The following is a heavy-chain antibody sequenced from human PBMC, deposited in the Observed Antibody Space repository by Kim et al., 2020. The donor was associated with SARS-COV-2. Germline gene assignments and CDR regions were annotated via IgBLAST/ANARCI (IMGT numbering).Heavy chain of an antibody. V-gene: IGHV3-23*01. D-gene: IGHD3-3*01. J-gene: IGHJ4*02. CDR2: ISGSGGST. Sequence: GGSLRLSCAASGFTFSSYAMSWVRQAPGKGLEWVSAISGSGGSTYYADSVKGRFTISRDNSKNTLYLQMNSLRAEDTAVYYCAKDHHYDPDPLTDYWGQGTLVTVSS. CDR1: GFTFSSYA. CDR3: AKDHHYDPDPLTDY.